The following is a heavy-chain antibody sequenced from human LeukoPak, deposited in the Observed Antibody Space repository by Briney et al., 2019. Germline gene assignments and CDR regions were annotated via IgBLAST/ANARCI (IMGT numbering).Heavy chain of an antibody. CDR2: MSPNNGDT. J-gene: IGHJ4*02. V-gene: IGHV1-8*03. CDR1: GYTFTSHL. D-gene: IGHD7-27*01. Sequence: GASVKVSCKASGYTFTSHLMHWVRQATGQGLEWLGWMSPNNGDTGYAQRFQGRVTITRDTSTNTAYMELSGLTSEDTAVYYCARNPPRTGDFNSWGQGALVTVSS. CDR3: ARNPPRTGDFNS.